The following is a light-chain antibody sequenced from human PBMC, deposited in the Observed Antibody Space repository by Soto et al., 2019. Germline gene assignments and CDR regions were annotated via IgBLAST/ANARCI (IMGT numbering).Light chain of an antibody. CDR3: QQRSNWRIT. CDR1: QSVSSN. J-gene: IGKJ5*01. V-gene: IGKV3-15*01. CDR2: GAS. Sequence: EIVMTQSPAPLSVSPGERATLSCRASQSVSSNLAWYQQKPGQAPRFLIYGASTRATGIPARFSGSGSGTDFTLTISSLEPEDFAVYYCQQRSNWRITFGQGTRLEIK.